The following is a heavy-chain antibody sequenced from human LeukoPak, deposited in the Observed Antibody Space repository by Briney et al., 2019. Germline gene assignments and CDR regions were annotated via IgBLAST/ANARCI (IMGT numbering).Heavy chain of an antibody. Sequence: GGSLRLSCAASGFPFSDYALSWVRQAPGKGLEWVSAISGSGSNTYYADSVKGRFTIARDNSKNTLFLQVDSLRADDTAVYYCAKRVPGGFYYDSSGPFDYWGPGTLVTVPS. CDR3: AKRVPGGFYYDSSGPFDY. CDR1: GFPFSDYA. V-gene: IGHV3-23*01. D-gene: IGHD3-22*01. CDR2: ISGSGSNT. J-gene: IGHJ4*02.